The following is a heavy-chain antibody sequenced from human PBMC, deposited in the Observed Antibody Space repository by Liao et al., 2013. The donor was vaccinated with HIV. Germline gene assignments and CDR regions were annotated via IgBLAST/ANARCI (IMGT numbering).Heavy chain of an antibody. V-gene: IGHV4-34*02. CDR1: GGSLSGHY. J-gene: IGHJ4*02. CDR3: ARELPVITRRRFLDF. CDR2: INHIGGT. Sequence: QVQLQQWGAGLLKPSETLSLTCAVYGGSLSGHYWSWIRQSPEKGLEWIGEINHIGGTNYNPSLESRVTISVDTSKNQISLRLASVTAADTAVYFCARELPVITRRRFLDFWGQGTQVAVSS. D-gene: IGHD2/OR15-2a*01.